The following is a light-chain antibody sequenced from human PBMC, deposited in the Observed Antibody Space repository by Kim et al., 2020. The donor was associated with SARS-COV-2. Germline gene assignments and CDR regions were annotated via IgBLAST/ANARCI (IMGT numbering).Light chain of an antibody. CDR1: QSISSY. J-gene: IGKJ2*01. CDR2: AAS. V-gene: IGKV1-39*01. CDR3: QQSYSTPYT. Sequence: GDRVTITCRASQSISSYLNWYQQKPGKAPKLLIYAASSLQSGVPSRFSGSGSGTDFTLTISSLQPEDFATYYCQQSYSTPYTFGQGTKLEI.